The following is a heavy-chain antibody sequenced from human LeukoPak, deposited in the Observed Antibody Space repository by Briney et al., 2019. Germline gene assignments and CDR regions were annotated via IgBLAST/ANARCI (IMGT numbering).Heavy chain of an antibody. CDR2: ISGSGGST. CDR3: ARTIFGVVINRPDAFDI. V-gene: IGHV3-23*01. Sequence: TGGSLRLSCAASGFTFSSYAMSWVRQAPGKGLEWVSAISGSGGSTYYADSVKGRFTISRDNSKNTLYLQMNSLRAEDTAVYYCARTIFGVVINRPDAFDIWGQGTMVTVSS. J-gene: IGHJ3*02. CDR1: GFTFSSYA. D-gene: IGHD3-3*01.